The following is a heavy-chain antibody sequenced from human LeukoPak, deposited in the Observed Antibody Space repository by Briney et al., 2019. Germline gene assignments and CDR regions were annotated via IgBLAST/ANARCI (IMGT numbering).Heavy chain of an antibody. CDR1: GVSINTCCYY. CDR3: ARRDISSGWSFEY. V-gene: IGHV4-61*01. D-gene: IGHD6-19*01. Sequence: SEALSLTCDVSGVSINTCCYYWTWIRQPPGKGLEWIGYKYYSGSTRYNSSLRSRLTISLDSSKNQFSLRLTSVTAADTAVYYCARRDISSGWSFEYWGQGTLVTVSS. CDR2: KYYSGST. J-gene: IGHJ4*02.